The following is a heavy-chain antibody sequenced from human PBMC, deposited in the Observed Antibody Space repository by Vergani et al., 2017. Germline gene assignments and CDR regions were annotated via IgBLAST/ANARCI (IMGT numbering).Heavy chain of an antibody. J-gene: IGHJ4*02. D-gene: IGHD3-9*01. Sequence: QLVQSGAEVKKPGASVKVSCKASGYTFTSYGISWVRQAPGQGLEWMGWISAYNGNTNYAQKLQGRVTMTTDTSTSTAYMELRSLRSDDTAVYYCARDGPLLRYFDWLRAPWAGEKPNWGQGTLVTVSS. V-gene: IGHV1-18*01. CDR1: GYTFTSYG. CDR2: ISAYNGNT. CDR3: ARDGPLLRYFDWLRAPWAGEKPN.